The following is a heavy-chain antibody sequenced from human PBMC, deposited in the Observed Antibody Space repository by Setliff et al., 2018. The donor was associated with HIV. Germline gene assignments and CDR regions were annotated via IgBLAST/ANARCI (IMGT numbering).Heavy chain of an antibody. CDR2: IYYSGSI. V-gene: IGHV4-61*10. Sequence: SETLSLTCAVSGASIDRGSYYWSWIRQPAGKGLEWIGSIYYSGSINYNPSLESRVTISVDTSKNKYSLKLKSVTTADTAVYYCARDRGRGSGSPTRKYYYYGMDVWGQGTTVTVSS. D-gene: IGHD3-10*01. J-gene: IGHJ6*02. CDR1: GASIDRGSYY. CDR3: ARDRGRGSGSPTRKYYYYGMDV.